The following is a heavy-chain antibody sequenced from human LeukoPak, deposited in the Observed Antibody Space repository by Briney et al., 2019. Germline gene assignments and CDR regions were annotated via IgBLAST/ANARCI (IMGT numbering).Heavy chain of an antibody. V-gene: IGHV3-23*01. CDR2: ISGVGDIT. D-gene: IGHD3-22*01. Sequence: PGGSLRLSCAASGFMFRSSSMSWVRQAPGKGLEWVSSISGVGDITHYAESVQGRFTISRDNSGNTLYVQMNSLRVDDTAVYYCAKVKSSLTVVGAWGQGNLVSVSS. J-gene: IGHJ5*02. CDR1: GFMFRSSS. CDR3: AKVKSSLTVVGA.